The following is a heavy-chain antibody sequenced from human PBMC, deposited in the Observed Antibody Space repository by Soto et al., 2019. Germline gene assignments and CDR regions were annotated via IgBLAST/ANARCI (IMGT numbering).Heavy chain of an antibody. CDR1: GGSISSYY. Sequence: SETLSLTCTVSGGSISSYYWSWIRQPPGKGLEWIGYIYYSGSTNYNPSLKSRVTISVDTSKNQFSLKLSSVTAADTAVYYCAREARGGGYESDYWGQGTLVTVSS. D-gene: IGHD5-12*01. CDR2: IYYSGST. V-gene: IGHV4-59*01. J-gene: IGHJ4*02. CDR3: AREARGGGYESDY.